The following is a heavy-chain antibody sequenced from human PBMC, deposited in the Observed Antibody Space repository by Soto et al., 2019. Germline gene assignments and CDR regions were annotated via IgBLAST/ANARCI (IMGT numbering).Heavy chain of an antibody. D-gene: IGHD6-19*01. CDR3: ARMYSSGSGWFHP. CDR1: GYSITAGGYY. CDR2: FYSSGSI. J-gene: IGHJ5*02. V-gene: IGHV4-31*03. Sequence: SETLSLPCFVSGYSITAGGYYWSWIRHHPGKGLEWIGSFYSSGSIIYNPSLRSRVSISGDTSSNQFSMSLTSVTAADTARYYCARMYSSGSGWFHPWGQGTLVTVSS.